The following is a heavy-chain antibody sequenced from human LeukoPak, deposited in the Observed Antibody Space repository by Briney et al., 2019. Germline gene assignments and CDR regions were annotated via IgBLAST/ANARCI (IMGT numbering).Heavy chain of an antibody. V-gene: IGHV4-39*07. CDR3: ARDVGDGGSGSFPDY. D-gene: IGHD3-10*01. CDR1: GGSISSSSYY. J-gene: IGHJ4*02. CDR2: IYYSGST. Sequence: PSETLSLTCTVSGGSISSSSYYWGWIRQPPGKGLEWIGSIYYSGSTNYNPSLESRATISLDTSKNQVSLKLTSVTAADTAMYYCARDVGDGGSGSFPDYWGQGILVIVSS.